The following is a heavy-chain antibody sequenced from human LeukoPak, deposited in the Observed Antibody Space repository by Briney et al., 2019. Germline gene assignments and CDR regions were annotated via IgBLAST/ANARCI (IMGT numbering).Heavy chain of an antibody. Sequence: GASVKVSCKASGYIFTGYYINWVRQAPGQGLEWMGWINLNSGGTNYAQKFQGRVTMTRDTSISTVYMELSRLGSDDTAVYYCARDESTSILWWWGQGTLVTVSS. CDR2: INLNSGGT. D-gene: IGHD2-21*01. V-gene: IGHV1-2*02. CDR1: GYIFTGYY. CDR3: ARDESTSILWW. J-gene: IGHJ1*01.